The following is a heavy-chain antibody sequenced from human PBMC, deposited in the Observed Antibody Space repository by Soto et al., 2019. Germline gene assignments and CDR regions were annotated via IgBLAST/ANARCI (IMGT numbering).Heavy chain of an antibody. CDR1: GFTFSSYG. D-gene: IGHD3-10*01. V-gene: IGHV3-30*18. CDR2: ILYDGSDK. J-gene: IGHJ4*02. Sequence: RRLSCAASGFTFSSYGMHWVRQAPGKGLEWVTGILYDGSDKYYADSVKGRFTISRENSKNTLYLQMNSLRTEDSAVYYCAKAGGGFGDFVHHWGQGTPVTVSS. CDR3: AKAGGGFGDFVHH.